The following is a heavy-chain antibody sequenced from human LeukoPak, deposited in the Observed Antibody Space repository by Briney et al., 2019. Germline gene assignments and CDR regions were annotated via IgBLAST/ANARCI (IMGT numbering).Heavy chain of an antibody. CDR3: ARDDVDTAMDYYYGMDV. V-gene: IGHV3-66*01. CDR1: GFTVSSNY. J-gene: IGHJ6*02. Sequence: GGSLRLSCAASGFTVSSNYMSWVRQAPGKGLEWVSVIYSGGSTYYADSVKGRFTISRDNSKNALYLQMNSLRAEDTAVYYCARDDVDTAMDYYYGMDVWGQGTTVTVSS. D-gene: IGHD5-18*01. CDR2: IYSGGST.